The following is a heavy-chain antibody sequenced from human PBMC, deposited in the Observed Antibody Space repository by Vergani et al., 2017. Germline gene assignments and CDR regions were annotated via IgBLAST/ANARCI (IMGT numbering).Heavy chain of an antibody. D-gene: IGHD2-2*01. J-gene: IGHJ1*01. V-gene: IGHV3-21*01. Sequence: EVQLVESGGGLVKPGGSLRLSCVASGFTFGSYSMNWVRQAPGKGLELVSFISSSSSYRYYADSVKGRFTISRDNGEYSLLLQMNSLRPEDTAVYYCASGVPGSQLATQYFQHWGQGTLVTVSS. CDR3: ASGVPGSQLATQYFQH. CDR1: GFTFGSYS. CDR2: ISSSSSYR.